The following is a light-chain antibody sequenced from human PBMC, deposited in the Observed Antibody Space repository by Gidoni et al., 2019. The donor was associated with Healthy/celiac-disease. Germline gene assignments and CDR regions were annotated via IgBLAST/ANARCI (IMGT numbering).Light chain of an antibody. Sequence: QSALTQPASVSGSPGQSITISCTGTSSDVGGYNYVSGYQQHPGKAPKLMIDEVSNRPSGVSNRFSGSKSGNTASRTISGLQAEDEADYYCSSYTSSSTLVFGGGTKLTVL. CDR3: SSYTSSSTLV. V-gene: IGLV2-14*01. J-gene: IGLJ2*01. CDR1: SSDVGGYNY. CDR2: EVS.